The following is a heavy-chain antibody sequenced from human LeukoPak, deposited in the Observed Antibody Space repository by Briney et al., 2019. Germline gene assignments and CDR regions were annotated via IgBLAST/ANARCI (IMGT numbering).Heavy chain of an antibody. D-gene: IGHD3-22*01. J-gene: IGHJ6*02. V-gene: IGHV3-30*03. CDR3: ARDRQVVAPRYAPYYYYGMDV. CDR1: GFTFSSYG. CDR2: ISYDGSNK. Sequence: GRSLRLSCAASGFTFSSYGMHWVRQAPGKGLEWVAVISYDGSNKYYADSVKGRFTISRDNSKNTLYPQMNSLRAEDTAVYYCARDRQVVAPRYAPYYYYGMDVWGQGTTVTVSS.